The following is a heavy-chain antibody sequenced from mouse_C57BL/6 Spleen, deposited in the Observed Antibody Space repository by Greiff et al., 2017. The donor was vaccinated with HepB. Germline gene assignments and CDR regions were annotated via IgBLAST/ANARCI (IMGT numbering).Heavy chain of an antibody. V-gene: IGHV14-3*01. J-gene: IGHJ3*01. CDR1: GFNIKNTY. CDR3: ARLTDSNYEAWFAY. D-gene: IGHD2-5*01. CDR2: IDPANGNT. Sequence: EVQLQQSVAELVRPGASVKLSCTASGFNIKNTYMHWVKQRPEQGLEWIGRIDPANGNTNYAPKFQGKATITADPSSNTAYLQLSSLTSEDTAIYYCARLTDSNYEAWFAYWGQGTLVTVSA.